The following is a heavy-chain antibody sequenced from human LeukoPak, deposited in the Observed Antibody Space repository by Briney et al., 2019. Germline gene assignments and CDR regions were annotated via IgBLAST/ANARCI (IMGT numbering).Heavy chain of an antibody. CDR1: EFTFNNYA. J-gene: IGHJ3*02. D-gene: IGHD3-3*01. CDR2: ISGGAHST. Sequence: GGSLRLSCVASEFTFNNYAMNWVRQAPGKGLEWVAAISGGAHSTYHADSVRGRFTISRDNSKNTLYLQMNSLRVDDTAVYHCAKGLSASGRFNAFDIWGKGQWSPSLQ. V-gene: IGHV3-23*01. CDR3: AKGLSASGRFNAFDI.